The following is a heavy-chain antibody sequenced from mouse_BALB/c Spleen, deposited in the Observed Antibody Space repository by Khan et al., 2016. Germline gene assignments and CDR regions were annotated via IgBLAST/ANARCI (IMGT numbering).Heavy chain of an antibody. CDR2: INTNTGEP. Sequence: QIQLVQSGPELKKPGETVKISCKASGYTFTNYGMNWVKQAPGKGLKWMGWINTNTGEPTYAEEFKGRFAFSLETSASTAYLQINNLKNEDTATYYCAREYLLHWGHGTTLTVSS. V-gene: IGHV9-3*02. J-gene: IGHJ2*01. CDR3: AREYLLH. CDR1: GYTFTNYG.